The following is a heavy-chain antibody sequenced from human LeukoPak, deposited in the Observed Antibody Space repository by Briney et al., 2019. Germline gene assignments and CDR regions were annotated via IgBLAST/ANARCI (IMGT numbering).Heavy chain of an antibody. CDR2: ISFSGST. J-gene: IGHJ5*02. CDR1: GVSINTYY. V-gene: IGHV4-59*01. CDR3: ATEVWSGHH. D-gene: IGHD2-21*01. Sequence: SETLSLTRTVSGVSINTYYWAWIRQPPGKGLEWIGHISFSGSTSYNPSLKSRLTMSVDPSKNQFSLKLTSVTAADTAVYYCATEVWSGHHWGQGTLVTVSS.